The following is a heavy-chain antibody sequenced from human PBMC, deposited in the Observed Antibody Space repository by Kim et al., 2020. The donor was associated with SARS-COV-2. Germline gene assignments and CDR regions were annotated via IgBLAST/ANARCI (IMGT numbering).Heavy chain of an antibody. V-gene: IGHV3-48*03. CDR3: ARDPTQYCSGGSCDIRGDAFDI. D-gene: IGHD2-15*01. CDR1: GFTFSSYE. J-gene: IGHJ3*02. CDR2: ISSSGSTI. Sequence: GGSLRLSCAASGFTFSSYEMNWVRQAPGKGLEWVSYISSSGSTIYYADSVKGRFTISRDNAKNSLYLQMNSLRAEDTAVYYCARDPTQYCSGGSCDIRGDAFDIWGQGTMVTVSS.